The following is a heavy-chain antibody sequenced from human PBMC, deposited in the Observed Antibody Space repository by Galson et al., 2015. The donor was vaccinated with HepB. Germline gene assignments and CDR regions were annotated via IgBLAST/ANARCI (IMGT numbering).Heavy chain of an antibody. Sequence: SLRLSCAASGFTFSSYSMNWVRQAPGKGLEWVSYISSSSSTIYYADSVKGRFTIFRDNAKNSLYLQMNSLRDEDSAVYYCARDRCDSSGFGRVRALYYYYGMDVWGQGTKVTVSS. CDR2: ISSSSSTI. D-gene: IGHD3-22*01. CDR1: GFTFSSYS. CDR3: ARDRCDSSGFGRVRALYYYYGMDV. J-gene: IGHJ6*02. V-gene: IGHV3-48*02.